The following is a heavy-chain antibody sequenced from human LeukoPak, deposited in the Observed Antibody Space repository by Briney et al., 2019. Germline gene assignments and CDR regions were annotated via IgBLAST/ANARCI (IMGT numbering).Heavy chain of an antibody. CDR3: VRDANYHDGSNYYDVLDI. CDR2: IRRDGSRQ. D-gene: IGHD3-22*01. V-gene: IGHV3-7*01. CDR1: GFTFSNYW. Sequence: GGSLRLSCAASGFTFSNYWMVWVRQAPGEGLEWVANIRRDGSRQYYLDSVKGRFTISRDNAKNSLYLQMSSLRADDTAVYYCVRDANYHDGSNYYDVLDIWGQGTMVTVSS. J-gene: IGHJ3*02.